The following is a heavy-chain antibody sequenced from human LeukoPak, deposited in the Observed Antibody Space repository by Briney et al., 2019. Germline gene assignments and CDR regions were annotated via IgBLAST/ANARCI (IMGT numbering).Heavy chain of an antibody. CDR3: ARDRGSGLDY. D-gene: IGHD3-10*01. V-gene: IGHV3-66*01. Sequence: PGGSLRLSCAASKFTVSSNYMSWVRQAPGKGLEWVSVIYSGGYTYYADSVKGRFTISRDNSKNTLYLQMNSLRAEDTAVYYCARDRGSGLDYWGQGTLVTVSS. CDR1: KFTVSSNY. J-gene: IGHJ4*02. CDR2: IYSGGYT.